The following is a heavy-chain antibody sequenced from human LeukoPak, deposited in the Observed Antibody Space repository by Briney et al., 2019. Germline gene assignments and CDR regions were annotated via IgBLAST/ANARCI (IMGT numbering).Heavy chain of an antibody. D-gene: IGHD3-22*01. CDR3: VRDRPNYYDSSGHYYRRDGDY. V-gene: IGHV3-23*01. Sequence: GGSLRLAWVASGFTFNIYSMSWVRQTPGRGLGWVSSITSRDGNTYYTDSVKGRFTISRDNSEITLYLQMNSLRAEDTAIYYCVRDRPNYYDSSGHYYRRDGDYWGQGTLVTVSS. CDR1: GFTFNIYS. J-gene: IGHJ4*02. CDR2: ITSRDGNT.